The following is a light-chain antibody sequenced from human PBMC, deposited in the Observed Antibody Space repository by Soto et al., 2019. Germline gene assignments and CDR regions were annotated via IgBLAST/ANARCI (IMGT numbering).Light chain of an antibody. V-gene: IGKV1-39*01. J-gene: IGKJ1*01. CDR1: QTISNN. CDR3: QQTFNTPWT. CDR2: SAS. Sequence: DIHMTQSPSSLSASVGDRVTITCRASQTISNNLNWYQQKPGKAPNLLIFSASNLQSGVPSRFSGSGSGTDFALTINSLQPEDFAAYYCQQTFNTPWTFGRGTRVEIK.